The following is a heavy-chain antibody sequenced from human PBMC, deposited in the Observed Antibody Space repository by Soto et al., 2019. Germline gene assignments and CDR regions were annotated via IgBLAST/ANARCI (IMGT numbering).Heavy chain of an antibody. Sequence: SETLSLTCTVSGGSISSYYWSWIRQPPGKGLGWIGYIYYSGSTNYNPSLKSRVTISVDTSKNQFSLKLSSVTAADTAVYYCARHGSHYYDSSGYYVLDYWGQGTLVTVSS. CDR3: ARHGSHYYDSSGYYVLDY. J-gene: IGHJ4*02. D-gene: IGHD3-22*01. V-gene: IGHV4-59*08. CDR1: GGSISSYY. CDR2: IYYSGST.